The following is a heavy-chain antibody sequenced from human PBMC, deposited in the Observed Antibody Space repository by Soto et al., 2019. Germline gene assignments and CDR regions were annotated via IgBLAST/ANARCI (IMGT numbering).Heavy chain of an antibody. CDR2: INPSGGST. D-gene: IGHD6-19*01. CDR3: ARARSSGWYAMVYYYYGMDV. J-gene: IGHJ6*02. CDR1: GYTFTSYY. Sequence: GASVKVSCKASGYTFTSYYMHWVRQAPGQGLEWMGIINPSGGSTSYAQKFQGRVTLTRDTSTSTVYMELSSLRSEDTAVYYCARARSSGWYAMVYYYYGMDVWGQGTTVTVSS. V-gene: IGHV1-46*01.